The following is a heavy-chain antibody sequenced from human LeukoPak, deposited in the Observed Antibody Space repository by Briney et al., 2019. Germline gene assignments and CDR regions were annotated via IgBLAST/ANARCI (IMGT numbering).Heavy chain of an antibody. D-gene: IGHD1-7*01. J-gene: IGHJ4*02. Sequence: GGSLRLSCEGSAFIFSGHWMNWVRQTPGKGLEWVASIKEDGSERQYVDSVKGRFSISRDNTKGSLFLQLNSLRAEDTAVYYCARGAAITGTTGDYFDYWGQGTLVTVSS. V-gene: IGHV3-7*03. CDR3: ARGAAITGTTGDYFDY. CDR1: AFIFSGHW. CDR2: IKEDGSER.